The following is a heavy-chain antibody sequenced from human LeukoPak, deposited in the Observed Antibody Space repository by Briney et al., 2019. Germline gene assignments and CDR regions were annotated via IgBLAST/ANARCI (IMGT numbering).Heavy chain of an antibody. V-gene: IGHV1-69*04. CDR1: GYTFTSYG. CDR2: IIPILGIA. J-gene: IGHJ6*02. CDR3: AAGNIQQKQWLVLIYYYGMDV. D-gene: IGHD6-19*01. Sequence: VASVKVSCKASGYTFTSYGISCVRQAPGQGLEWMGSIIPILGIANYAQKFQGRVTITADKSTSTAYMELSSLRSEDTTVYYCAAGNIQQKQWLVLIYYYGMDVWGQGTTVTVSS.